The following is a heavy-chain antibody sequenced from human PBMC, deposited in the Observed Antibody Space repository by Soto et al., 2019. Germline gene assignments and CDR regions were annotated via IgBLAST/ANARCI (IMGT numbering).Heavy chain of an antibody. CDR3: AKAVVVVVAARAFDI. V-gene: IGHV3-23*01. D-gene: IGHD2-15*01. J-gene: IGHJ3*02. Sequence: GGSLRLSCAASGCTFSSYAMNWVRQAPGKGLEWVSAISGSGGSTYYADSVKGRFTISRDNSKNTLYLQMNSLRAEDTAVYYCAKAVVVVVAARAFDIWGQGTMVTVSS. CDR2: ISGSGGST. CDR1: GCTFSSYA.